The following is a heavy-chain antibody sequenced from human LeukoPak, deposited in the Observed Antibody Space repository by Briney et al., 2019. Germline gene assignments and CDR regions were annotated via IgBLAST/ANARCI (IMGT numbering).Heavy chain of an antibody. CDR1: GFIFSSYA. CDR2: ISTDGGST. CDR3: AKDYRGSFTD. Sequence: GGSLTLSCAASGFIFSSYAMSWVRQAPGMGLQLVSAISTDGGSTYSADSVKGRFTIFRDISKDTLFLQMNSLRAEDTAVYFCAKDYRGSFTDWGQGTLVTVSS. J-gene: IGHJ4*02. D-gene: IGHD1-26*01. V-gene: IGHV3-23*01.